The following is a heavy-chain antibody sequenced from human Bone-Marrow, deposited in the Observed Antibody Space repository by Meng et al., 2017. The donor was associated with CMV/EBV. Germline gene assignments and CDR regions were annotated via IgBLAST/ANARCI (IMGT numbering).Heavy chain of an antibody. CDR3: ASIEPADTRYYYYGMAV. J-gene: IGHJ6*02. D-gene: IGHD2-2*01. CDR1: GGSVSSGSYY. CDR2: IYYSGST. V-gene: IGHV4-61*01. Sequence: SETLSLTCTVTGGSVSSGSYYWSWIRQPPGKGLEWIGYIYYSGSTNYNPSLKSRVTISVDTSKNQFSLKLSSVTAADTAVYYCASIEPADTRYYYYGMAVWGQGPTATFPS.